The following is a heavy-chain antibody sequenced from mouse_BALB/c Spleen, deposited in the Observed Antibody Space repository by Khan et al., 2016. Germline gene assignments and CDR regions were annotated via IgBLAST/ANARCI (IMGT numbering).Heavy chain of an antibody. CDR2: ISSGGST. CDR3: ARSYDFFDY. J-gene: IGHJ2*01. CDR1: EFTFSSYA. Sequence: EVELVESGGGLVKPGGSLKLSCAASEFTFSSYAMSWVRQTPEKRLEWVASISSGGSTYYPDSVKGRFTISRDNARNILYLQMSSLRSEDTAMYYCARSYDFFDYWGQGTTLTVSS. V-gene: IGHV5-6-5*01. D-gene: IGHD2-4*01.